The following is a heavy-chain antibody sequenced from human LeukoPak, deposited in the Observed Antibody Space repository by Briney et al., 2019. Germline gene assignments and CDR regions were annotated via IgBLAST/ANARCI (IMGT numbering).Heavy chain of an antibody. Sequence: ASVKVSCKASGYTITSYGISWVRQAPGQGLEGMGWISAYNGNTNYAQKLQGRVTMTTDTSTSTAYMELRSLRSDDTAVYYCARDSEFVGITMVRGVPPANYWGQGTLVTVSS. D-gene: IGHD3-10*01. J-gene: IGHJ4*02. CDR1: GYTITSYG. CDR3: ARDSEFVGITMVRGVPPANY. V-gene: IGHV1-18*01. CDR2: ISAYNGNT.